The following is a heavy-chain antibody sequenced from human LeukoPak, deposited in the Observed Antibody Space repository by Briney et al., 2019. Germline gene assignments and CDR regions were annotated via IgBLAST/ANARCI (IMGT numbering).Heavy chain of an antibody. D-gene: IGHD3-10*01. Sequence: GGSLRLSCAASGFTVSSNYMSWVRQAPGKGLEWVSVIYSGGSTYYADSVKGRFTISRDNSKNTLYLQMNSLRAEDTAVHYCAREYYYGSGSYGWGQGTLVTVSS. J-gene: IGHJ4*02. V-gene: IGHV3-53*01. CDR1: GFTVSSNY. CDR3: AREYYYGSGSYG. CDR2: IYSGGST.